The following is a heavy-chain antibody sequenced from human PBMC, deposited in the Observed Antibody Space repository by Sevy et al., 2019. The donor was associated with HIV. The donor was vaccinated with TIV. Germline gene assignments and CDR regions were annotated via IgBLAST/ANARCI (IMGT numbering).Heavy chain of an antibody. D-gene: IGHD2-2*01. V-gene: IGHV4-34*01. Sequence: SETLSLTCAVSGGSFSGYFWNWIRQSPGKGLEWIGEINHSGSLKYNPSLKSRVTIAVDASKSQLSLHLRSVTAADTAVYYCARGRQAYVVVVPSTVPSDYWGRGTLVTVSS. CDR1: GGSFSGYF. CDR2: INHSGSL. J-gene: IGHJ4*02. CDR3: ARGRQAYVVVVPSTVPSDY.